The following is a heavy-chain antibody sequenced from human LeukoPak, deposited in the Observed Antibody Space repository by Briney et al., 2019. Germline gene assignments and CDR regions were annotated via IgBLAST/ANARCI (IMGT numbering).Heavy chain of an antibody. D-gene: IGHD3-10*01. CDR1: GFTFSDYY. V-gene: IGHV3-11*01. CDR2: ISSSGSTI. J-gene: IGHJ6*02. CDR3: ARDHGSGINYYYGMDV. Sequence: GGSLRLSCAASGFTFSDYYMSWIRQAPGKGLEWVSYISSSGSTIYYADPVKGRFTISRDNAKNSLYLQMNSLRAEDTAVYYCARDHGSGINYYYGMDVWGQGTTVAVSS.